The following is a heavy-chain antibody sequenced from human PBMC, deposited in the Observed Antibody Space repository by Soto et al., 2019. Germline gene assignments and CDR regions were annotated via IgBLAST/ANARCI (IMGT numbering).Heavy chain of an antibody. D-gene: IGHD3-22*01. CDR1: GGTFSSYA. CDR3: ARPGYYYNSSVYYQRKVHAEYFQH. CDR2: IIPIFGTA. J-gene: IGHJ1*01. V-gene: IGHV1-69*01. Sequence: QVQLVQSGAEVTKPGSSVKVSCKASGGTFSSYAISWVRQAPGQGLEWMGGIIPIFGTANYAQKFQGRVTMTADELTSTAYMELSSVSSEDTAVYYCARPGYYYNSSVYYQRKVHAEYFQHWGHRSLVTVSS.